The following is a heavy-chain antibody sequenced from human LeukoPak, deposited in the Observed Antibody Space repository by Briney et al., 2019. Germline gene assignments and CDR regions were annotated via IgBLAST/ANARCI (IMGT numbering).Heavy chain of an antibody. CDR2: IHYSGST. CDR3: ARTTEGGYTYDYFYYYYMDI. J-gene: IGHJ6*03. CDR1: GTSFSTYY. Sequence: NPSETLSLTCAVYGTSFSTYYWNWIRQPPGKGLEWIGYIHYSGSTNYNPSLKSRVTILVDTSKNQFSLKLSSVTAADTAVYYCARTTEGGYTYDYFYYYYMDIWGKGTTVTISS. V-gene: IGHV4-59*01. D-gene: IGHD5-18*01.